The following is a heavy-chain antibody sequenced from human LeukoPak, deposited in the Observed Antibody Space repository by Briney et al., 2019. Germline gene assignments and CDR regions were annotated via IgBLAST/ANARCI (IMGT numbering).Heavy chain of an antibody. CDR1: GYTLTELS. D-gene: IGHD6-19*01. CDR2: FDPEDGET. Sequence: ASVKVSCKVSGYTLTELSMHWVRQAPGKGLEWMGGFDPEDGETIYAQKFQGRATMTEDTSTDTAYMELSSLRSEDTAVYYCATERIAVAGRGGPFDYWGQGTLVTVSS. CDR3: ATERIAVAGRGGPFDY. V-gene: IGHV1-24*01. J-gene: IGHJ4*02.